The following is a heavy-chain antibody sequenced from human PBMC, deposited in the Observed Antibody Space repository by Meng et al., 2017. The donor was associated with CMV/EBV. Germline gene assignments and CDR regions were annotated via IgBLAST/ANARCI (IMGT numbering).Heavy chain of an antibody. CDR2: IRYDGGTK. D-gene: IGHD2-2*01. V-gene: IGHV3-30*02. CDR1: GFTFSNYV. J-gene: IGHJ4*02. Sequence: GESLKISCAASGFTFSNYVMHWVRQAPGKGLEWVAFIRYDGGTKNHADSVKGRFTISRDNSKNTLYLQMSSLRADDTAVYYCAKERGPGSRTSCYLDYWGQGSLVTVSS. CDR3: AKERGPGSRTSCYLDY.